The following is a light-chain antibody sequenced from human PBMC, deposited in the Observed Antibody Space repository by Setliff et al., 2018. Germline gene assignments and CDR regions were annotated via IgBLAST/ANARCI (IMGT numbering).Light chain of an antibody. CDR1: SSDVGGYNY. CDR3: SSYTSSSTLVV. CDR2: DVS. Sequence: SALAQPASVSGSPGQSITISCTGTSSDVGGYNYVSWYQQRPGKAPKLMIYDVSNRPSGVSNRFSGSKSGNTASLTISGLQAEDEADYYCSSYTSSSTLVVFGGGTKVTVL. J-gene: IGLJ3*02. V-gene: IGLV2-14*01.